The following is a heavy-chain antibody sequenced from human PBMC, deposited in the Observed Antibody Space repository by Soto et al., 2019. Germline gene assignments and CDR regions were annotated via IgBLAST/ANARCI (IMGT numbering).Heavy chain of an antibody. J-gene: IGHJ4*02. CDR1: GFSFSSFA. D-gene: IGHD3-10*01. Sequence: GGSLRLSCAASGFSFSSFAMNWVRQAPGKGLEWVSIISGSADSTFYADSVKGRFTISRDNSKSTLYLQINSLRAEDTAVYYCAKGSKRDTMVRGVKPYFDYWGQGTLVTVSS. CDR3: AKGSKRDTMVRGVKPYFDY. CDR2: ISGSADST. V-gene: IGHV3-23*01.